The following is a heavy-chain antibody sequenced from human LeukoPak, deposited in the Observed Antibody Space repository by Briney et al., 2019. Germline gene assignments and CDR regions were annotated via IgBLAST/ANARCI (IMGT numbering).Heavy chain of an antibody. V-gene: IGHV3-21*01. Sequence: GRSLRLSCAASGFTFTTFGRKWVRQAPGNGLEWVSSIISSSSYIYYADSVKGRFTISRDNAKNSLYLQMNSLRAEDTAVYYCARARNWGSAFDIWGQGTMVTVSS. CDR3: ARARNWGSAFDI. D-gene: IGHD7-27*01. J-gene: IGHJ3*02. CDR1: GFTFTTFG. CDR2: IISSSSYI.